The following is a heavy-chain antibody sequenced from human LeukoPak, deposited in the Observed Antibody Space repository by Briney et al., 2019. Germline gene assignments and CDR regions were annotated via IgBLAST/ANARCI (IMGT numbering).Heavy chain of an antibody. D-gene: IGHD3-9*01. Sequence: ASVKVSCKASGYTFTGYYMHWVRQAPGRGLEWMGWINPNSGGTNYAQKFQGRVTMTRDASISTAYMELSRLRSDDTAVYYCARVSLYYDILTGYRAEYFQHRGQGTLVTVSS. CDR2: INPNSGGT. CDR1: GYTFTGYY. CDR3: ARVSLYYDILTGYRAEYFQH. J-gene: IGHJ1*01. V-gene: IGHV1-2*02.